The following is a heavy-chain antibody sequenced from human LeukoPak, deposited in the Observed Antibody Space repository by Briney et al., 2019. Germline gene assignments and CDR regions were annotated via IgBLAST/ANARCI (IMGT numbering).Heavy chain of an antibody. CDR2: SRNKANGYST. CDR1: GFIFSDHY. V-gene: IGHV3-72*01. Sequence: GGSLRLSCAASGFIFSDHYMDWVRQAPGKGLEWVARSRNKANGYSTVYAAPVQGRFTISRDESQNSLYLQMNSLITEDTAVYFCARGFHSFDIWGQGTMVTVSS. J-gene: IGHJ3*02. CDR3: ARGFHSFDI.